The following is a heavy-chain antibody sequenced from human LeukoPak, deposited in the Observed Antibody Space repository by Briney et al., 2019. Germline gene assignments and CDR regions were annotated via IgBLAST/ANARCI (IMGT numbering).Heavy chain of an antibody. CDR3: APGIAAASGFDP. CDR1: GGSFSGYY. D-gene: IGHD6-13*01. Sequence: SETLSLTCAVYGGSFSGYYWSWIRQPPGKGLEWIGEINHSGSTNYNPSLKSRATISVDTSKNQFSLRLSSVTAADTAVYYCAPGIAAASGFDPWGQGTLVTVSS. V-gene: IGHV4-34*01. CDR2: INHSGST. J-gene: IGHJ5*02.